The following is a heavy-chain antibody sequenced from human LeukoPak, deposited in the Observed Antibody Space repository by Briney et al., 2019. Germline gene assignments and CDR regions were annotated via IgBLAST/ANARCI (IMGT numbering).Heavy chain of an antibody. J-gene: IGHJ3*02. CDR3: ARGVTTRAFDI. CDR2: IYHSGST. CDR1: GGSISSGGYC. Sequence: SETLSLTCAVSGGSISSGGYCWSWIRQPPGKGLEWIGYIYHSGSTYYNPSLKSRVTISVDRSKNQFSLKLSSVTAADTAVYYCARGVTTRAFDIWGQGTMVTVSS. V-gene: IGHV4-30-2*01. D-gene: IGHD4-17*01.